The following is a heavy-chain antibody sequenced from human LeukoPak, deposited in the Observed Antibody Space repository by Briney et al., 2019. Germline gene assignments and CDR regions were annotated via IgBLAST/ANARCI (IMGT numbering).Heavy chain of an antibody. CDR2: IIPILGIP. Sequence: SVKVSCTASGGTFSSYAISWVRQAPGQGLEWMGRIIPILGIPNYAQKFQGRVTITADKSTSTAYMELSSLRSEDTAVYYCARERVVTPGHYYYGMDVWGQGTAVTVSS. CDR3: ARERVVTPGHYYYGMDV. V-gene: IGHV1-69*04. D-gene: IGHD4-23*01. CDR1: GGTFSSYA. J-gene: IGHJ6*02.